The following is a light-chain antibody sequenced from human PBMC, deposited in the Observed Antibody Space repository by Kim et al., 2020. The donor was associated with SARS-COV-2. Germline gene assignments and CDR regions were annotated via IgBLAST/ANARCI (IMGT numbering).Light chain of an antibody. CDR1: QSINSW. CDR2: DAS. J-gene: IGKJ4*01. Sequence: DIQMTQSPSTLSASVGDRVTITCRASQSINSWLAWYQQKPGKAPKLLIYDASSLESGVPSRFSGSRSGTEFTLTISSLQPDDFAIYYCQQDNRYSLTFGGGTKLEI. CDR3: QQDNRYSLT. V-gene: IGKV1-5*01.